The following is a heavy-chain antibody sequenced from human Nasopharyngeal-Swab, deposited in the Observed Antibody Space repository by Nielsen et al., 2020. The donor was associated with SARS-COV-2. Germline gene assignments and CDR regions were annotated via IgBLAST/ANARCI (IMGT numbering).Heavy chain of an antibody. CDR1: GFTFSRYW. D-gene: IGHD1-26*01. Sequence: GESLKISCAASGFTFSRYWMHWVRQAPGKGLVWVSRVNGDGSGTGHADSVKGRFTISRDNAKSTLYLQMNSLRAEDTAVYYCAVGQHAGAFDYWGQGTLVTVSS. J-gene: IGHJ4*02. CDR3: AVGQHAGAFDY. V-gene: IGHV3-74*01. CDR2: VNGDGSGT.